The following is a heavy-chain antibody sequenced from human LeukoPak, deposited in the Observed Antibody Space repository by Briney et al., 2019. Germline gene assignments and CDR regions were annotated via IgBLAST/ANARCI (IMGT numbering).Heavy chain of an antibody. V-gene: IGHV3-21*01. CDR2: ISSSSSYI. Sequence: GGALRLSCAASGFTFSSYSRNWVRQAPGKGLEWVSSISSSSSYIYYADSVKGRFTISRDNAKNSLYLQMNSLRAEDTAVYYCARAEYSGSYHDAFDIWGQGTMVTVSS. D-gene: IGHD1-26*01. CDR3: ARAEYSGSYHDAFDI. J-gene: IGHJ3*02. CDR1: GFTFSSYS.